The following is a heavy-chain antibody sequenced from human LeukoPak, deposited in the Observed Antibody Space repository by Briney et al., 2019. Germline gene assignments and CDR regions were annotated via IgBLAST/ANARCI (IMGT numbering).Heavy chain of an antibody. V-gene: IGHV3-21*06. CDR3: ARETNTSDTSGYIRADVRRDDH. CDR2: ISSSGTYI. D-gene: IGHD3-22*01. CDR1: GFTFSLYS. J-gene: IGHJ4*02. Sequence: KPGGSLRLSCAASGFTFSLYSMSWVRQAPGGGLEWVATISSSGTYIYYIDSVKGRFTISRDNARNSLYLQMNSLRAEDTAVYYCARETNTSDTSGYIRADVRRDDHWGQGTLVTVSS.